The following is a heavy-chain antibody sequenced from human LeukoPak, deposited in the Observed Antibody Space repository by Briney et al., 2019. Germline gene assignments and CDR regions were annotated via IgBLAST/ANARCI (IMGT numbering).Heavy chain of an antibody. V-gene: IGHV4-59*01. CDR2: IYYSGST. D-gene: IGHD4-11*01. CDR3: ARMTTVIDY. Sequence: SETLSLTCTVSGGSISSYYWSWIRQPPGKGLEWIGYIYYSGSTNYNPSLKSRVTISVDTSKNQFSLKLSSVTAADTAVYYRARMTTVIDYWGQGTLVTVSS. J-gene: IGHJ4*02. CDR1: GGSISSYY.